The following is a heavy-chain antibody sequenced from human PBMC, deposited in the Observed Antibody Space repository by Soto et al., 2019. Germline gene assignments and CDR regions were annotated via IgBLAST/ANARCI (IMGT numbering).Heavy chain of an antibody. CDR3: AKDSSQWLEYFDY. CDR2: ISGSGGST. Sequence: PGGSLRLSCTASGFTFSNYAMNWVRQAPGKVLEWVSSISGSGGSTYYAASVKGRFTISRDSSKNTLYLQMNSLRAEDTAVYYCAKDSSQWLEYFDYWGQGTLVTVSS. V-gene: IGHV3-23*01. CDR1: GFTFSNYA. J-gene: IGHJ4*02. D-gene: IGHD6-19*01.